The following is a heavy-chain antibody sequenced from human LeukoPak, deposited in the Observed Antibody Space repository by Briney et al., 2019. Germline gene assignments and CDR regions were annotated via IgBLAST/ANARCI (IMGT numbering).Heavy chain of an antibody. CDR1: GYSFTSSW. Sequence: GESLKISCEGSGYSFTSSWSCWGRQMAGKGLGWVGIIYPRDSDTRYSPSLQGQVTIAADKSITTASLQWSSLKPSDTALYYCARRSPEGWFDPWGQGTLVPVSS. V-gene: IGHV5-51*01. D-gene: IGHD2-15*01. CDR3: ARRSPEGWFDP. CDR2: IYPRDSDT. J-gene: IGHJ5*02.